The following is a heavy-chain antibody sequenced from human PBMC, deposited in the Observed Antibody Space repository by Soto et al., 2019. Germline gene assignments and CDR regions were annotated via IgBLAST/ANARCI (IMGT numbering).Heavy chain of an antibody. J-gene: IGHJ3*02. D-gene: IGHD6-19*01. CDR1: GGSISSSSYY. CDR3: ARQSVAGELKHTVDI. CDR2: IPYSGST. V-gene: IGHV4-39*01. Sequence: SETLSLTCTVSGGSISSSSYYWGWIRQPPGKGLEWIGSIPYSGSTYYNPSLKSRVTISRDTSKNQFSLKLSSVTAADTAVYYCARQSVAGELKHTVDIWGQGTVVT.